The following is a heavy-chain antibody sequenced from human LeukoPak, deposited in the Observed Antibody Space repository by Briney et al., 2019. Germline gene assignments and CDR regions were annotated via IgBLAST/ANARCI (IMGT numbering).Heavy chain of an antibody. D-gene: IGHD3-3*02. Sequence: SETLSLTCTVSGGSISSYYWSWIRQPAGKGLEWIGRIYTSGSTNYNPSLKSRVTMSVDTSKNQFSLKLSSVTAADTAVYYCARDHISYYYYYMDVWGKGTTVTISS. CDR3: ARDHISYYYYYMDV. V-gene: IGHV4-4*07. CDR1: GGSISSYY. CDR2: IYTSGST. J-gene: IGHJ6*03.